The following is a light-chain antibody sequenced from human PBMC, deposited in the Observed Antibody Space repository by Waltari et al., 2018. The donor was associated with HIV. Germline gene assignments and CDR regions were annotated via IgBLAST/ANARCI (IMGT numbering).Light chain of an antibody. Sequence: QSALTQPPSASGSPGQSVPISCTGTSSDVGGYTYVSCYQQHPGKAPKLMIYGVNKRPSGVPDRFSGSKSGNTASLTVSGLQGEDEAEYYCSSYGGSNNVVFGGGTKLTVL. CDR2: GVN. CDR1: SSDVGGYTY. J-gene: IGLJ2*01. V-gene: IGLV2-8*01. CDR3: SSYGGSNNVV.